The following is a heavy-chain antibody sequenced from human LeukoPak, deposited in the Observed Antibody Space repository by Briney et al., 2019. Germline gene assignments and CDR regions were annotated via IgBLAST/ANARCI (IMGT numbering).Heavy chain of an antibody. J-gene: IGHJ5*02. CDR3: ARDDSSGYYYEDWFDP. Sequence: ASVKVSCKASGYTFTSYYMHWVRQAPGQGLEWMGIINPSGGGTSYAQKFQGRVTMTRDTSTSTVYMELSSLRSEDTAVYYCARDDSSGYYYEDWFDPWGQGTLVTVSS. V-gene: IGHV1-46*01. CDR2: INPSGGGT. CDR1: GYTFTSYY. D-gene: IGHD3-22*01.